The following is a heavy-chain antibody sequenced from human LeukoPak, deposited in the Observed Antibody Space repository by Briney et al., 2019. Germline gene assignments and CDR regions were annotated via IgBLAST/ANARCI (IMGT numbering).Heavy chain of an antibody. CDR2: IIPIFGTA. D-gene: IGHD4-17*01. J-gene: IGHJ5*02. V-gene: IGHV1-69*06. Sequence: SVKVFCKASGGTFSSYAISWVRQAPGQGLEWMGGIIPIFGTANYAQKFQGRVTITADKSTSTAYMELSSLRSEDTAVYYCARSPTTVTTYGWFDPWGQGTLVTVSS. CDR3: ARSPTTVTTYGWFDP. CDR1: GGTFSSYA.